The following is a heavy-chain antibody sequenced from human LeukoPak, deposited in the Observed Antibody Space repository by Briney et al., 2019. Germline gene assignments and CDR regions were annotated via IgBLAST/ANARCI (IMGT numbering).Heavy chain of an antibody. Sequence: GGSLRLSCATSGFTFVDYGLSWVRRAPGKGLEWLCAINYNGAITDYADFVKGRFTISRDNAKKSLYLRMDSLRAEDTALYYCARDRLGPSFSVSHFDLWGQGTLVTVSS. J-gene: IGHJ4*02. CDR2: INYNGAIT. CDR3: ARDRLGPSFSVSHFDL. V-gene: IGHV3-20*04. CDR1: GFTFVDYG. D-gene: IGHD3-3*02.